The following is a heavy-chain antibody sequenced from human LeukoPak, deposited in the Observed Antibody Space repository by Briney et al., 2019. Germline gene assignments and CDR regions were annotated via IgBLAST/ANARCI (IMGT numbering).Heavy chain of an antibody. J-gene: IGHJ6*02. CDR3: AKGRAGKSKVGYYYGMDV. CDR2: IIPIFGTA. CDR1: GGTFSSYA. Sequence: SVKVSCKASGGTFSSYAISWVRQAPGQGLEWMGGIIPIFGTANYAQKFQGRVTITADESTSTAYMELSSLRSEDTAVYYCAKGRAGKSKVGYYYGMDVWGQRTTVTVSS. V-gene: IGHV1-69*01. D-gene: IGHD6-13*01.